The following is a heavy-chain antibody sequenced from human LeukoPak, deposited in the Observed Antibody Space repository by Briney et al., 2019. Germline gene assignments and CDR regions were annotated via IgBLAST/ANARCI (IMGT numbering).Heavy chain of an antibody. CDR3: ARVRGDFETD. J-gene: IGHJ1*01. CDR1: GGSISSYY. V-gene: IGHV4-59*01. D-gene: IGHD3-16*01. CDR2: RYYSGST. Sequence: SETLSLTCSVSGGSISSYYWAWIRQPPGKGLEWIGYRYYSGSTTYNPSLKSRVTISVDTSKSQFSLKLISVTAADTAIYYCARVRGDFETDWGQGTLVTVSS.